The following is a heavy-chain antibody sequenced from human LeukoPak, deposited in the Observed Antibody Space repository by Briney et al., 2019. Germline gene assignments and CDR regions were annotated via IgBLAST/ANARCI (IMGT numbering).Heavy chain of an antibody. Sequence: GGSLRLSCAASGFTFSSYAMHWVRQAPGKGLEWVAVISYDGSNKYYADSVKGRFTISRDNAKNTLYLQMDSLRAEDTAMYYCAREILEPGKTHEYWGQGTLVTVSS. J-gene: IGHJ4*02. V-gene: IGHV3-30*04. CDR1: GFTFSSYA. D-gene: IGHD1-1*01. CDR3: AREILEPGKTHEY. CDR2: ISYDGSNK.